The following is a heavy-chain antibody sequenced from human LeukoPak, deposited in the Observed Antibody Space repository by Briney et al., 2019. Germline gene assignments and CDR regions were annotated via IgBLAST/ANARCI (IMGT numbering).Heavy chain of an antibody. V-gene: IGHV3-11*06. CDR3: ASYYYGSGSYTALYYFDY. Sequence: SGGSLRLACAAYGLTFSDYYMGSIRRAPGRGREWVSYISSSSSYTNYADCVTERFTISRDNAENSLYLPMNSVRAEDTAVYYGASYYYGSGSYTALYYFDYWGQGTLVTVSS. J-gene: IGHJ4*02. CDR2: ISSSSSYT. CDR1: GLTFSDYY. D-gene: IGHD3-10*01.